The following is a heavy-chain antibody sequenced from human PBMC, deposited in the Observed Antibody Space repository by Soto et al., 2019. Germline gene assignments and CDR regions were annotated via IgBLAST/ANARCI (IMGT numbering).Heavy chain of an antibody. V-gene: IGHV1-2*07. CDR1: RDSFNDYY. CDR3: AKQIGWGTATLDHYLVSMGV. Sequence: ASVKVSCKTXRDSFNDYYIHLVRHAPGQWLEWIGWINPNGCFKKYAHNVQGRVTVTRDTSIRTVYMELISLTAGDPAVYYCAKQIGWGTATLDHYLVSMGVCGKGTTATLS. D-gene: IGHD2-8*02. J-gene: IGHJ6*03. CDR2: INPNGCFK.